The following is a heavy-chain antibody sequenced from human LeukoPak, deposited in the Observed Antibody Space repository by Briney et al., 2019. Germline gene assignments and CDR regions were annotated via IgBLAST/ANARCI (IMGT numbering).Heavy chain of an antibody. CDR1: GGSISNTDH. J-gene: IGHJ3*02. D-gene: IGHD6-19*01. CDR3: ARSRGAVAGWSFDI. V-gene: IGHV4-4*02. Sequence: SETLSLTCAVSGGSISNTDHWNWVRQPPGTGLEWIGEMYHDGYTNYNPSLKCRVTMSVDKSKNHFSLKLTSVTAADTAVYYCARSRGAVAGWSFDIWGQGTAVTVSS. CDR2: MYHDGYT.